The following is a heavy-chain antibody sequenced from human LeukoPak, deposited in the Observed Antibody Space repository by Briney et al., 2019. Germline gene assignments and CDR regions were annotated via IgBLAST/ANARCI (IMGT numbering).Heavy chain of an antibody. Sequence: GRSLRLSCAASGFTFSSYGMHGVPQAPGKGLEWVAVIWYDGSNKYYADSVKGRFTISRDNSKNTLYLQMNSLRAEDTAVYYCARDSITMVRGVMDVWGKGTTVTVSS. J-gene: IGHJ6*04. V-gene: IGHV3-33*01. CDR1: GFTFSSYG. D-gene: IGHD3-10*01. CDR2: IWYDGSNK. CDR3: ARDSITMVRGVMDV.